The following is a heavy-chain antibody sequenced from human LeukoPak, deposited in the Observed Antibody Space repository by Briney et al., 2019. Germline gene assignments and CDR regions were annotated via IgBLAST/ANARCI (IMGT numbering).Heavy chain of an antibody. D-gene: IGHD2-15*01. Sequence: GASLQISCKGSGYIFTSYWIGWVRPLPGKGLEWMGIIYPGDSDTRYSPSFQGQVTISADKSISTAYLQWSSLKASDTAMYYCARCLGYCSGGSCCNWFDPWGQGTLVTVSS. CDR1: GYIFTSYW. CDR2: IYPGDSDT. V-gene: IGHV5-51*01. CDR3: ARCLGYCSGGSCCNWFDP. J-gene: IGHJ5*02.